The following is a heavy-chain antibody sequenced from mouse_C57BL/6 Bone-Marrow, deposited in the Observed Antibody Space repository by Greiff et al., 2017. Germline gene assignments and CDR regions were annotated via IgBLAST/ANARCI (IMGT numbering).Heavy chain of an antibody. J-gene: IGHJ2*01. D-gene: IGHD1-1*01. CDR3: ARRYGITFDY. Sequence: EVQLQESGGDLVKPGGSLKLSCAASGFTFSSYGMSWVRQTPDKRLEWVATISSGGSYTYYPDSVKGRFTISRDNAKNTLYLQMSSLKSEDTAMYYCARRYGITFDYWGQGTTLTVSS. CDR1: GFTFSSYG. CDR2: ISSGGSYT. V-gene: IGHV5-6*01.